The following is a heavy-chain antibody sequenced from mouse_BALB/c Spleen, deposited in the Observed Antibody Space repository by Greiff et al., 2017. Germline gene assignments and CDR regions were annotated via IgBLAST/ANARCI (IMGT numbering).Heavy chain of an antibody. Sequence: QVQLQQSGAGLVKPGASVKLSCKASGYTFTEYIIHWVKQRPGQGLEWIGWFYPGSGSIKYNEKFKDKTTLTADKSSSTVYMELSRLTSEDSAVYFCARHEDSGNYRGYAMDYWGQGTSVTVSS. V-gene: IGHV1-62-2*01. CDR1: GYTFTEYI. J-gene: IGHJ4*01. D-gene: IGHD2-1*01. CDR2: FYPGSGSI. CDR3: ARHEDSGNYRGYAMDY.